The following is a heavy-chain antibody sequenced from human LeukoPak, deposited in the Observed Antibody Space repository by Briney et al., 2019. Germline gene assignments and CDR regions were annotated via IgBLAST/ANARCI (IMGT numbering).Heavy chain of an antibody. D-gene: IGHD3-9*01. CDR1: GYTFTSYA. Sequence: GASVKVSCKASGYTFTSYAMHWVRQAPGQRLEWMGWINPNSGGTNYAQKFQGRVTMTRDTSISTAYMELSRLRSDDTAVYYCAFLILTGYIHFDYWGQGTLVTVSS. V-gene: IGHV1-2*02. J-gene: IGHJ4*02. CDR3: AFLILTGYIHFDY. CDR2: INPNSGGT.